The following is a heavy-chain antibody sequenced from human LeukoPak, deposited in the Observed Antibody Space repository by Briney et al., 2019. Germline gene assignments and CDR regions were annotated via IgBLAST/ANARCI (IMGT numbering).Heavy chain of an antibody. CDR1: GFRFSNYA. Sequence: PGRSLRLSCAASGFRFSNYAMSWVRQAPGKGLEWVSGISGSGGYTYYADSVKGRFTISRDNSKNTLYLQMNSLRAEDTAVYYCAKGKAYSSGWYFDYWGQGTLVTVSS. D-gene: IGHD6-19*01. V-gene: IGHV3-23*01. CDR2: ISGSGGYT. J-gene: IGHJ4*02. CDR3: AKGKAYSSGWYFDY.